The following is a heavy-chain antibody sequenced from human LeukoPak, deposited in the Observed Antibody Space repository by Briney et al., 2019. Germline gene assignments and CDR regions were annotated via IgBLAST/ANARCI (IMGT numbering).Heavy chain of an antibody. CDR1: GFTFSSYG. D-gene: IGHD7-27*01. CDR2: ISYDGSNK. J-gene: IGHJ4*02. CDR3: AREDWGGKIFDY. Sequence: GGSLRLSCAASGFTFSSYGMHWVRQAPGKGLEWVAVISYDGSNKYYADSVKGRFTISRDNSKNTLYLQMNSLRAEDTAVYYCAREDWGGKIFDYWGQGTLVTVSS. V-gene: IGHV3-30*03.